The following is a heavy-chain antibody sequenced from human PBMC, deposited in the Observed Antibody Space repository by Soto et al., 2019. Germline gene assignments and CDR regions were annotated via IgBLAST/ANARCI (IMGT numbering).Heavy chain of an antibody. D-gene: IGHD3-22*01. Sequence: QVQLQEPGPGLVKPSQTLSLTCTVSGVSISSDDYYWTWIRQPPGKGLQWIGYIFYSGDTYYNPSRKSRVTMSVETSENQFSLRLSSVTAADTAVYYCARLDNSGYYSKHKAYYFDSWGQGTLVTVSS. J-gene: IGHJ4*02. CDR3: ARLDNSGYYSKHKAYYFDS. V-gene: IGHV4-31*03. CDR2: IFYSGDT. CDR1: GVSISSDDYY.